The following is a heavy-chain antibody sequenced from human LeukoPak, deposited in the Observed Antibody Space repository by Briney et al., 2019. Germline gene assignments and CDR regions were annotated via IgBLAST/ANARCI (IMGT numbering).Heavy chain of an antibody. J-gene: IGHJ4*02. Sequence: GGSLRLSCAASGFTFSNYAMNWVRQAPGKGLEWVSDISGSGGSTYYADSVKGRFTTSRDNSKNTLYLQVNSLRAEDTAVYYCAKWGDYDILTGYYVPDYWGQGTLVTVSS. CDR3: AKWGDYDILTGYYVPDY. V-gene: IGHV3-23*01. CDR1: GFTFSNYA. D-gene: IGHD3-9*01. CDR2: ISGSGGST.